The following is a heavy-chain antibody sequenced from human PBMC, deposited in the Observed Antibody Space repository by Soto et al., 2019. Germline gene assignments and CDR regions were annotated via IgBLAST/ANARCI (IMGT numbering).Heavy chain of an antibody. CDR2: IFSNDEK. CDR1: GFSLSNPRMG. D-gene: IGHD3-22*01. J-gene: IGHJ4*02. V-gene: IGHV2-26*01. CDR3: ARIQRISMIVVSKPYFDY. Sequence: SGPTLVNPTETLTLTCTVSGFSLSNPRMGMSWIRQPPGKALEWLAHIFSNDEKSYSTSLKSRLTISRDTSKSQVVLTMTNMDPVDTATYYCARIQRISMIVVSKPYFDYWGQGTLVTVSS.